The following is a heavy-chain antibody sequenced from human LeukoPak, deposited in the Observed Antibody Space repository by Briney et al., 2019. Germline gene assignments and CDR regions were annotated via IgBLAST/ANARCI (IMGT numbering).Heavy chain of an antibody. Sequence: ASVKVSCKASGYTFTGFYIHWVRQAPGQGLEWMGWINPNSGGTKYAQKFQGRVTMTRDTSITTAYLELSRLRSDDTAVYYCARDLKPNWGYYFDYWGQGTLVTVSS. CDR2: INPNSGGT. CDR1: GYTFTGFY. D-gene: IGHD7-27*01. J-gene: IGHJ4*02. V-gene: IGHV1-2*02. CDR3: ARDLKPNWGYYFDY.